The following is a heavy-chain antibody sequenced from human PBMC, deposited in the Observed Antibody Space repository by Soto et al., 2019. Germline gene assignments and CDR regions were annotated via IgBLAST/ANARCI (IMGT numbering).Heavy chain of an antibody. CDR2: IYYSGST. J-gene: IGHJ5*02. Sequence: SETLSLTCTVSGGSISSYYWSWIRQPPGKGLEWIGYIYYSGSTNYNPSLKSRVTISVDTSKNQFSLKLSSVTAADTAVYYCARHTYYYGSGSYYNDWFDPWGQGTLVTVPQ. D-gene: IGHD3-10*01. CDR1: GGSISSYY. CDR3: ARHTYYYGSGSYYNDWFDP. V-gene: IGHV4-59*01.